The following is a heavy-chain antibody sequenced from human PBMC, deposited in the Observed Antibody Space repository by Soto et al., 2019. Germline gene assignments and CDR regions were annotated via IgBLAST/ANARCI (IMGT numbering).Heavy chain of an antibody. CDR3: ARARLDYDFWSGYYPYGMDV. CDR1: GYTFTSYG. Sequence: VASVKVSCKASGYTFTSYGISWVRQAPGQGLEWMGWISAYNGNTNYAQKLQGRVTMTTDTSTSTAYMKLSSVTAADTAVYYCARARLDYDFWSGYYPYGMDVWGQGTTVTVSS. V-gene: IGHV1-18*04. J-gene: IGHJ6*02. CDR2: ISAYNGNT. D-gene: IGHD3-3*01.